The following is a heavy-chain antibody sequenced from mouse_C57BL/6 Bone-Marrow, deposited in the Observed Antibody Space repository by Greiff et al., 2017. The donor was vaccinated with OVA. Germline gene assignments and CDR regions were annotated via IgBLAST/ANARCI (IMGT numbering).Heavy chain of an antibody. CDR3: ARSIYYDSLYFGV. CDR2: IDPADSYT. V-gene: IGHV1-69*01. CDR1: GYTFTSYW. D-gene: IGHD2-4*01. Sequence: QVQLQQPGAELVMPGASVKLSCKASGYTFTSYWMHWVKQRPGQGLEWIGEIDPADSYTYYNQKFKGKSTLTVDKSSSTAYMQLSSLTSEDSAVYDCARSIYYDSLYFGVWGTGTTVTVAS. J-gene: IGHJ1*03.